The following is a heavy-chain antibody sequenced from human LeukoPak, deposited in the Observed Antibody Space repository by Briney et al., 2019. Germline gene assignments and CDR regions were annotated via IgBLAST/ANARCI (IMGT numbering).Heavy chain of an antibody. Sequence: KSSETLSLTCAVYGGSFSGYYWSWIRQPPGKGLEWIGEINHSGSTNYNPSLKSRVTISVDTSKNQFSLKLSSVTAADTAVYYCARGLKGSTYYDFWSGYSGYYYGMDVWGQGTTVTVSS. CDR1: GGSFSGYY. J-gene: IGHJ6*02. V-gene: IGHV4-34*01. D-gene: IGHD3-3*01. CDR2: INHSGST. CDR3: ARGLKGSTYYDFWSGYSGYYYGMDV.